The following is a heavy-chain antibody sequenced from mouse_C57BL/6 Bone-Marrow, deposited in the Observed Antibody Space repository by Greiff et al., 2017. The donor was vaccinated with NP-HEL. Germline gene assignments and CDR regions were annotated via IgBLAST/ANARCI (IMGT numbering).Heavy chain of an antibody. J-gene: IGHJ1*03. Sequence: QVQLQQPGADLVKPGASVKLSCKASGYTFTSYWMHWVKQRPGRGLEWIGRIDPNSGGTKFNEKFKTKATLTVDKPSSTAYMQLSSLTSAASAVSYCARDRVSSWCWNFDVWGTGTTVTVSS. CDR2: IDPNSGGT. CDR3: ARDRVSSWCWNFDV. CDR1: GYTFTSYW. D-gene: IGHD1-1*01. V-gene: IGHV1-72*01.